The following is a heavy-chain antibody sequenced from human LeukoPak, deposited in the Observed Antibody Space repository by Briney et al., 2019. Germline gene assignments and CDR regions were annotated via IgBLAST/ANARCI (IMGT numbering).Heavy chain of an antibody. CDR3: ARRLWAYCGGDCYAQFFDP. Sequence: ASVKVSCKASGYTLTSYYMHWMRQAPGQGLEWMGIINPSGGSTSYAQKFQGRVTMTRDTSTSTVYMELSSLRSEDTAVYYCARRLWAYCGGDCYAQFFDPWGQGTLVTVSS. V-gene: IGHV1-46*01. J-gene: IGHJ5*02. CDR2: INPSGGST. D-gene: IGHD2-21*02. CDR1: GYTLTSYY.